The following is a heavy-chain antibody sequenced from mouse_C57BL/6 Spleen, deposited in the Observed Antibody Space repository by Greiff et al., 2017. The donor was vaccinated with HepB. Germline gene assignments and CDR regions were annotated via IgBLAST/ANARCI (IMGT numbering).Heavy chain of an antibody. Sequence: VQLQQSDAELVKPGASVKISCKVSGYTFTDHTIHWMKQRPEQGLEWIGYIYPRDGSTKYNEKFKGKAKLTADKSSSTAYMQLNSLTAGDSAVYFCARDYYGNYWFAYWGQGTLVTVSA. J-gene: IGHJ3*01. CDR2: IYPRDGST. CDR3: ARDYYGNYWFAY. D-gene: IGHD2-1*01. V-gene: IGHV1-78*01. CDR1: GYTFTDHT.